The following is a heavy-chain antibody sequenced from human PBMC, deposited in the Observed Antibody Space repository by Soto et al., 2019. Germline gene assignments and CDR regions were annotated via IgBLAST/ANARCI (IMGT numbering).Heavy chain of an antibody. CDR1: GDSVNTGSYY. CDR3: ATGRYQYGSQY. J-gene: IGHJ4*02. CDR2: AYYSGST. Sequence: SETLSLTCTVSGDSVNTGSYYWSWIRQSPGKGLEWIGYAYYSGSTNYNPSLKSRVTISLDTSKNHFSLKLTSVTAADTAVYYFATGRYQYGSQYRGKATLGTVSS. D-gene: IGHD3-10*01. V-gene: IGHV4-61*01.